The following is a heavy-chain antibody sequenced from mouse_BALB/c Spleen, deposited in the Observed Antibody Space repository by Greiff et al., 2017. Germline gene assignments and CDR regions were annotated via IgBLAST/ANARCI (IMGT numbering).Heavy chain of an antibody. J-gene: IGHJ4*01. CDR3: ARWLRYAMDY. Sequence: EVKLMESGGGLVKPGGSLKLSCAASGFTFSDYYMYWVRQTPEKRLEWVATISDGGSYTYYPDSVKGRFTISRDNAKNNLYLQMSSLKSEDTAMYYCARWLRYAMDYWGQGTSVTVSS. CDR2: ISDGGSYT. D-gene: IGHD2-2*01. V-gene: IGHV5-4*02. CDR1: GFTFSDYY.